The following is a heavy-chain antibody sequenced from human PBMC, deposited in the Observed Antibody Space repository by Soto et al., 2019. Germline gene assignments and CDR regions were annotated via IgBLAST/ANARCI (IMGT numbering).Heavy chain of an antibody. CDR2: MNPNSGNT. Sequence: ASVKVSCKSFGYSFTSFDVHWVRQASGQGLEWMGWMNPNSGNTDYAQRFQGGVTMTRNTSINTAYMELNSLTSDDTAVYYCARGAWFGNCLDPWGQGTLDPVSS. J-gene: IGHJ5*02. D-gene: IGHD3-16*01. CDR1: GYSFTSFD. V-gene: IGHV1-8*02. CDR3: ARGAWFGNCLDP.